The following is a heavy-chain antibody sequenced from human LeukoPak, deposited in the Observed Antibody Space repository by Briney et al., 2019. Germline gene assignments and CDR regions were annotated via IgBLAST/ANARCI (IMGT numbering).Heavy chain of an antibody. CDR1: GGSISSGGYY. D-gene: IGHD2-21*01. CDR2: IYYSGRT. V-gene: IGHV4-31*03. CDR3: ARGPTSVVADY. Sequence: SQTLSPTCTVSGGSISSGGYYWSWIRQHPGKGLEWIGYIYYSGRTYYNPSLKSRVAISLETSKNQFSLKLSSVTAADTAVYYCARGPTSVVADYWGQGTLVTVSS. J-gene: IGHJ4*02.